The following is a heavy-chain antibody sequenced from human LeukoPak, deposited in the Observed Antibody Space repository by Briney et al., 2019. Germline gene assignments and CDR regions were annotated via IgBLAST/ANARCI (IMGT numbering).Heavy chain of an antibody. Sequence: GGSLRLSCAASGFTFSSYAMSWVRQAPGKGLEWVSAISGSGGSTYYADSVKGRFTISRDNSKNTLYLQMNSLRAEDTAVYYCARGKSMVRGVIILTAYYYYYGMDVWGQGTTVTVSS. CDR1: GFTFSSYA. V-gene: IGHV3-23*01. CDR2: ISGSGGST. CDR3: ARGKSMVRGVIILTAYYYYYGMDV. D-gene: IGHD3-10*01. J-gene: IGHJ6*02.